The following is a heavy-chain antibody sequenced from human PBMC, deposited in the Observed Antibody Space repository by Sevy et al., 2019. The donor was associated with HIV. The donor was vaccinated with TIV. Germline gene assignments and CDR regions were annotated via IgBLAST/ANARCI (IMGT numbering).Heavy chain of an antibody. CDR2: ISGSGGST. D-gene: IGHD3-10*01. Sequence: GGSLRLSCAASGFTFSSYAMSWVRQAPGKGLEWVSAISGSGGSTYYADSVKGRFTISRDNSKNTLYLQMNSLRAEDTAVYYCAKDSYFELGFGFVFGLWGQGTLVTVSS. CDR1: GFTFSSYA. V-gene: IGHV3-23*01. CDR3: AKDSYFELGFGFVFGL. J-gene: IGHJ4*02.